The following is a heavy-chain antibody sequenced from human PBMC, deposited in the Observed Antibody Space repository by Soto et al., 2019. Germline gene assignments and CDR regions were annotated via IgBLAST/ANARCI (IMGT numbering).Heavy chain of an antibody. V-gene: IGHV5-10-1*01. CDR2: IDPRDSQT. CDR1: GYTFTTFW. J-gene: IGHJ5*02. Sequence: LKISCTGFGYTFTTFWISWVRQMPGKGLEWMGRIDPRDSQTNYSPSFQGHVTISVDKSISTAYLQWDSLKASDTAMYYCARLFCSTDTCDSWFDPWGQGTLVTVSS. D-gene: IGHD1-26*01. CDR3: ARLFCSTDTCDSWFDP.